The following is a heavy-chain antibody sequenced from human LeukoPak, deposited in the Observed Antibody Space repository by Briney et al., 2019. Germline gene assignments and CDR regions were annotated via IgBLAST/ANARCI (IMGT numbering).Heavy chain of an antibody. CDR3: AKPPDIRTVTTFDY. D-gene: IGHD4-17*01. J-gene: IGHJ4*02. CDR1: GFTFDDYA. CDR2: ISWNSGSI. Sequence: GGSLRLSCAASGFTFDDYAMHWVRQAPGKGLEWVSGISWNSGSIGYADSVKGRFTISRDNAKNTLFLQMNSLRAEDTAVYYCAKPPDIRTVTTFDYWGQGTLVTVSS. V-gene: IGHV3-9*01.